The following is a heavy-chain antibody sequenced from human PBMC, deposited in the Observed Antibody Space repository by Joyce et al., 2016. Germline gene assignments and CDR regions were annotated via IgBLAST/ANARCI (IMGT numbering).Heavy chain of an antibody. D-gene: IGHD6-19*01. V-gene: IGHV1-69*01. Sequence: QVQLAQSGAEVKKPGSSVRVSCKASGGGTFSTYTISWVRQAPGQGLEEMGGIVPIFYKTKNAHRFQDRLTITADASTSTAFMELSGLTSEDTGLYYCATGQWLDSWGQGTLVTVS. CDR3: ATGQWLDS. J-gene: IGHJ5*01. CDR1: GGGTFSTYT. CDR2: IVPIFYKT.